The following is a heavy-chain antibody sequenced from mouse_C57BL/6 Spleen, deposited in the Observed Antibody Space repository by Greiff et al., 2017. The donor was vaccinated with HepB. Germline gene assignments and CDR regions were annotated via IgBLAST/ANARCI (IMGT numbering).Heavy chain of an antibody. D-gene: IGHD4-1*01. CDR3: ARGNWDVGY. CDR2: INPSSGYT. V-gene: IGHV1-7*01. CDR1: GYTFTSYW. Sequence: VQLQQSGAELAKPGASVKLSCKASGYTFTSYWMHWVKQRPGQGLEWIGYINPSSGYTKYNQKFKDKATSTADKSSSTAYMQLSSLTHEDSAVYYCARGNWDVGYWGQGTTLTVSS. J-gene: IGHJ2*01.